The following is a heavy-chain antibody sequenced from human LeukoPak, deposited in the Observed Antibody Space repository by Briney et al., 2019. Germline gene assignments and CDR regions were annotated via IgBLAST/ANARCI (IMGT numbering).Heavy chain of an antibody. CDR1: GFTFSSYA. D-gene: IGHD3-10*01. Sequence: PGGSLRLSCAASGFTFSSYAMHWVRQAPGKGLEWVAVISYDGSNKYYADSVKGRFTISRDNSKNTLYLQMNSLRAEDTAVYYCARDRGLWFGEIGWFDPWGQGTLVTVSS. CDR2: ISYDGSNK. J-gene: IGHJ5*02. CDR3: ARDRGLWFGEIGWFDP. V-gene: IGHV3-30*04.